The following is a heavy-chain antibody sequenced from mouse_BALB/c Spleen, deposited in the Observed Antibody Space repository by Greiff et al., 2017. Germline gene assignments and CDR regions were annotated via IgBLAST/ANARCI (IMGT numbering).Heavy chain of an antibody. CDR2: ISSGGGST. Sequence: EVKLVESGGGLVKPGGSLKLSCAASGFAFSSYDMSWVRQTPEKRLEWVAYISSGGGSTYYPDTVKGRFTISRDNAKNTLYLQMSSLKSEDTAMYYCAKNLEYGNYVAYWGQGTLVTVSA. J-gene: IGHJ3*01. V-gene: IGHV5-12-1*01. D-gene: IGHD2-10*02. CDR1: GFAFSSYD. CDR3: AKNLEYGNYVAY.